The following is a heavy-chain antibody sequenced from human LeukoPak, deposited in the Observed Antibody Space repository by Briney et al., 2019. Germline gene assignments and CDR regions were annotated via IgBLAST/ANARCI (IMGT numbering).Heavy chain of an antibody. Sequence: GGSLRLSCAASGFTFSSYGMHWVRQAPGKGLEGVAVISYDGSNKYYADSVKGRFTISRDNSKNTLYLQMNSLRAEDTAVYYCAKDRGYSYGGDFDYWGQGTLVTVSP. CDR3: AKDRGYSYGGDFDY. D-gene: IGHD5-18*01. CDR1: GFTFSSYG. J-gene: IGHJ4*02. V-gene: IGHV3-30*18. CDR2: ISYDGSNK.